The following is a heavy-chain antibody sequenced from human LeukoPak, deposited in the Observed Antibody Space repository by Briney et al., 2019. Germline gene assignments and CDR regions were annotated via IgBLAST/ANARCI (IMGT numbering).Heavy chain of an antibody. V-gene: IGHV1-69*13. CDR2: IIPMFGIA. Sequence: SVKVSCKASGRTLSRYVISWVRQAPGQGLEWMGGIIPMFGIANYAQKFQGRVTITADESTSTAYMELSSLRSEDTAVYYCARDRPYTGGWRGFDYWGQGTLVTVSS. CDR1: GRTLSRYV. CDR3: ARDRPYTGGWRGFDY. D-gene: IGHD6-19*01. J-gene: IGHJ4*02.